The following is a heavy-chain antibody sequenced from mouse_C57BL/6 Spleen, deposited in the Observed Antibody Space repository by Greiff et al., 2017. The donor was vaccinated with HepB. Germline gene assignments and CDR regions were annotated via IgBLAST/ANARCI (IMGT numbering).Heavy chain of an antibody. CDR3: ARFYGYSPFDY. V-gene: IGHV1-52*01. J-gene: IGHJ2*01. Sequence: VQLQQPGAELVRPGSSVKLSCKASGYTFTSYWMHWVKQRPIQGLEWIGNIDPSDSETHYNQKFKDKATLTVDKSSSTAYMQLSSLTSEDSAVYYCARFYGYSPFDYWGQGTTLTVSS. D-gene: IGHD2-2*01. CDR1: GYTFTSYW. CDR2: IDPSDSET.